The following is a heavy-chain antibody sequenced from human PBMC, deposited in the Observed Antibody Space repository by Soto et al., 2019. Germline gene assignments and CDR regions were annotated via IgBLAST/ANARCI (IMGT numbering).Heavy chain of an antibody. CDR1: GGSFSGYY. CDR3: SRDSENGEIDY. D-gene: IGHD4-17*01. Sequence: SETLSFTCAVYGGSFSGYYWSWIRQPPGKGLEWIRETNHSRSTNHTPSLKSRVTISVDTSKNQFSLKLSSVTAAATPGYYGSRDSENGEIDYWGQGTMVAVSS. J-gene: IGHJ4*01. CDR2: TNHSRST. V-gene: IGHV4-34*01.